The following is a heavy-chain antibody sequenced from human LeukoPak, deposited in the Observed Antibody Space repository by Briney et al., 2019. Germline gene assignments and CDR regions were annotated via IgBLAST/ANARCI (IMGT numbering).Heavy chain of an antibody. J-gene: IGHJ4*02. CDR1: GFSFSNSW. D-gene: IGHD6-6*01. CDR3: IKGKYQFDY. V-gene: IGHV3-74*01. Sequence: GGSLRLSCAASGFSFSNSWMHWVRQTPGKGLVWVSRINSDGSSTIYVDSVKGRFTISRDNAKNTLYLQMSSLRAEDTAVYYCIKGKYQFDYWGQGTLVTVSS. CDR2: INSDGSST.